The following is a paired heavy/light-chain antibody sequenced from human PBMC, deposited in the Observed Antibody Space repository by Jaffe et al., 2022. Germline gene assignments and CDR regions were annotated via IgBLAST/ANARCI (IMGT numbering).Light chain of an antibody. CDR2: QDS. V-gene: IGLV3-1*01. CDR1: KLGDKY. CDR3: QAWDSSTGNV. Sequence: SYELTQPPSVSVSPGQTASITCSGDKLGDKYACWYQQKPGQSPVLVIYQDSKRPSGIPERFSGSNSGNTATLTISGTQAMDEADYYCQAWDSSTGNVFGTGTKVTVL. J-gene: IGLJ1*01.
Heavy chain of an antibody. V-gene: IGHV4-38-2*01. Sequence: QVQLQESGPGLVKPSETLSLTCAVSGYSISSGYYWGWIRQPPGKGLEWIGSIYHSGSTYYNPSLKSRVTISVDTSKNQFSLKLSSVTAADTAVYYCARSLPGIAASEYNWFDPWGQGTLVTVSS. CDR3: ARSLPGIAASEYNWFDP. CDR2: IYHSGST. J-gene: IGHJ5*02. D-gene: IGHD6-13*01. CDR1: GYSISSGYY.